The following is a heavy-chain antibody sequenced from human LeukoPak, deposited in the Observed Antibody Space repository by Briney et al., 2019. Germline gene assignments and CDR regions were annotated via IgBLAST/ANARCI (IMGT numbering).Heavy chain of an antibody. Sequence: PSETLSLTCTVSGYSISSGNYWGWIRQPPGKGLEWIGSIYHSGSTYYNPSLKSRVTISVDTPKNQFSLKLSSVTAADTAVYYCARDMSSSQALDYWGQGTLVTVSS. D-gene: IGHD6-13*01. CDR2: IYHSGST. CDR3: ARDMSSSQALDY. CDR1: GYSISSGNY. J-gene: IGHJ4*02. V-gene: IGHV4-38-2*02.